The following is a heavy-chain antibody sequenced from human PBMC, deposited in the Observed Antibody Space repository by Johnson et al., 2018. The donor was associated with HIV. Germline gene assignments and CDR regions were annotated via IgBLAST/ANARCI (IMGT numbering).Heavy chain of an antibody. CDR3: TTADCGGDCYEPDAFDI. V-gene: IGHV3-23*04. D-gene: IGHD2-21*02. J-gene: IGHJ3*02. CDR2: ISGSGGST. CDR1: GFTFSSYA. Sequence: VQLVECGGGVVQPGRSLRLSCAASGFTFSSYAMHWVRQAPGKGLEWVSAISGSGGSTYYADSVKGRFTISRDNSKNTLYLQMNSLRAEDTAVYYCTTADCGGDCYEPDAFDIWGQGTMVTVSS.